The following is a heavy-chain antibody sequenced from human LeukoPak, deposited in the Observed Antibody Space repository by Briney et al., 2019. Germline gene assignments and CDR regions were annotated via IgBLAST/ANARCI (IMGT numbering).Heavy chain of an antibody. D-gene: IGHD6-13*01. CDR1: GFTFSSYA. CDR2: ISGSGGST. CDR3: ANPPLYSSSWYYFDY. Sequence: PGGSLRLSCAASGFTFSSYAMSWVRQAPGKGLEWVSAISGSGGSTYYADSVKGRFTISRDNSKNTLYLQMNSLRAEDTAVYYCANPPLYSSSWYYFDYWGQGTLVTVSS. V-gene: IGHV3-23*01. J-gene: IGHJ4*02.